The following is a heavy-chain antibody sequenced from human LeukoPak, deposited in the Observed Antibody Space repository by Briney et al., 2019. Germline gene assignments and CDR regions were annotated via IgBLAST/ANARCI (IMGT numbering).Heavy chain of an antibody. CDR2: ISGSGGST. D-gene: IGHD5-12*01. V-gene: IGHV3-23*01. J-gene: IGHJ6*03. CDR3: AKDGVATIGGNYYYYMDV. CDR1: GFTFSSYA. Sequence: PGGSLRLSCAASGFTFSSYAMSRVRQAPGKGLEWVSAISGSGGSTYYADSVKGRFTISRDNSKNTLYLQMNSLRAEDTAVYYCAKDGVATIGGNYYYYMDVWGKGTTVTVSS.